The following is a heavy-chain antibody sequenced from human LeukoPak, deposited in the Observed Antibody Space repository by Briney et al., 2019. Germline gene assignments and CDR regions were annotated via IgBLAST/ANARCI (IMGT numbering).Heavy chain of an antibody. Sequence: GGSLRLSCAASGFTFSGLWMHWVRQAPGKGLVWVSCISFDGSDATYADSVKGRFTISRDNAKNTLYLQMNSLRAEDTAVYYCARDYLGWFDPWGQGTLVTVSS. J-gene: IGHJ5*02. CDR2: ISFDGSDA. CDR1: GFTFSGLW. CDR3: ARDYLGWFDP. V-gene: IGHV3-74*01.